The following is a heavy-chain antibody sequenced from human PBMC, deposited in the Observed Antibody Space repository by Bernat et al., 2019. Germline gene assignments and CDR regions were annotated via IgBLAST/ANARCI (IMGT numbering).Heavy chain of an antibody. Sequence: EVQLVESGGGLVQPGGSLRPSCAASGFTFSTYWMHGVRHVSGMGLEWVSRISGDGSRRTYADSAKGRFNISRDNAKNTLSLQMNSLRAEDTAVYYCARDPAYGCFSYFESWGQGTLVSVSS. CDR1: GFTFSTYW. V-gene: IGHV3-74*01. D-gene: IGHD4-17*01. CDR3: ARDPAYGCFSYFES. CDR2: ISGDGSRR. J-gene: IGHJ4*02.